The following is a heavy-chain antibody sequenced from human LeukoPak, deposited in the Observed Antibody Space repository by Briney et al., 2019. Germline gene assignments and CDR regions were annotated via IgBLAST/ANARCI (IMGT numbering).Heavy chain of an antibody. Sequence: SGGALRDSRAPSRFTFTSDGTHSVRQAPGEGREWVAFIRYDGSNKYYADSVKGRFTISRDNSKNTLYLQMNSLRAEDTAVYYCAKGTAMTNDYWGQGTLVTVSS. J-gene: IGHJ4*02. CDR3: AKGTAMTNDY. D-gene: IGHD5-18*01. CDR1: RFTFTSDG. CDR2: IRYDGSNK. V-gene: IGHV3-30*02.